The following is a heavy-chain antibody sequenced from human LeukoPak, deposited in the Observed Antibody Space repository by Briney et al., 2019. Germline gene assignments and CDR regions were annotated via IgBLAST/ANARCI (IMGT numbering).Heavy chain of an antibody. CDR2: TCYRFGWYN. D-gene: IGHD2-21*01. CDR3: SRELACGADDY. J-gene: IGHJ4*02. Sequence: QTLSLTCAISGDSVSRNRAAWSSIRQSPSRGLEWLGRTCYRFGWYNDYALSLKSRITISPDSSKNQVSLQLSSVTPADTAVYYCSRELACGADDYGGQGTVVTVSA. CDR1: GDSVSRNRAA. V-gene: IGHV6-1*01.